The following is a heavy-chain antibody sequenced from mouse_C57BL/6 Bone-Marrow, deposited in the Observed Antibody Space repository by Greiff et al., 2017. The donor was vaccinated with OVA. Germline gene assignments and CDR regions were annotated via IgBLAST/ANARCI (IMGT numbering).Heavy chain of an antibody. D-gene: IGHD2-4*01. CDR2: ISSGSSTI. CDR1: GFTFSDYG. Sequence: EVMLVESGGGLVKPGGSLKLSCAASGFTFSDYGMHWVRQAPEKGLEWVAYISSGSSTIYYADTVKGRFTISRDNAKNTLFLQMTSLRSEDTAMYYCARDDYDPLFAYWGQGTLVTVSA. V-gene: IGHV5-17*01. CDR3: ARDDYDPLFAY. J-gene: IGHJ3*01.